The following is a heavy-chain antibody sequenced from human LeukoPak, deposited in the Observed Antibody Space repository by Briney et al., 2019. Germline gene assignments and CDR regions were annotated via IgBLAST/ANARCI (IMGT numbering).Heavy chain of an antibody. D-gene: IGHD3-16*01. CDR2: IYSGGST. CDR3: ARDRIGDAFDI. CDR1: GFTVSSNY. J-gene: IGHJ3*02. V-gene: IGHV3-66*02. Sequence: GGSLRLSCAASGFTVSSNYMGWVRQAPGKGLEWVSVIYSGGSTYYADSVKGRFTISRDNSKNTLYLQMNSLRAEDTAVYYCARDRIGDAFDIWGQGTMVTVSS.